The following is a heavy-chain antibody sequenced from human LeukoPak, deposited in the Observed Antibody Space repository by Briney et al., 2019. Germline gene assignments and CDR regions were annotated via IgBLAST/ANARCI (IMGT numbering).Heavy chain of an antibody. D-gene: IGHD4-17*01. CDR1: GFTFSSYE. V-gene: IGHV3-48*03. CDR3: ARDKTYGGYWGYFDY. Sequence: GGSLRLSCAASGFTFSSYEMNWVRQAPGKGLEWVSYISSSGSTIYYADSVKGRFTISRDNAKNSLYLQMNSLRAEDTAVYYCARDKTYGGYWGYFDYWGQGTLVTVSS. CDR2: ISSSGSTI. J-gene: IGHJ4*02.